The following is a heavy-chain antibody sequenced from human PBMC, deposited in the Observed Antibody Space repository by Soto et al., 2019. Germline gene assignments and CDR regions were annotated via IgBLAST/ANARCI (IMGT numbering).Heavy chain of an antibody. J-gene: IGHJ4*02. CDR2: ILPIMGSV. V-gene: IGHV1-69*01. Sequence: QVHLVQSGSEVKKPGSSVTVSCKASGGTFNTYTFSWVRQAPGQGLEWMGSILPIMGSVNYAHDIRGRLSITADPSTTTAYMELTSLTSPDTAIYYCARKPRYSYPTSDPLDNWGQGTLVTVSS. D-gene: IGHD2-15*01. CDR1: GGTFNTYT. CDR3: ARKPRYSYPTSDPLDN.